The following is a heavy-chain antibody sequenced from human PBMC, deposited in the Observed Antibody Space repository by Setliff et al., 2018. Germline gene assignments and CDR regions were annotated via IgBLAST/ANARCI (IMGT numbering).Heavy chain of an antibody. CDR2: IYPGNADT. J-gene: IGHJ5*02. V-gene: IGHV5-51*01. CDR3: ARRGERFFNWFDP. CDR1: GYSFNTYW. Sequence: PGESLKISCKGSGYSFNTYWIGWVRQTPGKGLEWMGTIYPGNADTRYSPSFQGQVTISTDTSINTAFLQWNNLKASDTAVYYCARRGERFFNWFDPWGQGTLVTVAS. D-gene: IGHD2-21*01.